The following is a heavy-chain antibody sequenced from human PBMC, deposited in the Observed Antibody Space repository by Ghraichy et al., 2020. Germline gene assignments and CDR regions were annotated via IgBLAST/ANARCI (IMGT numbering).Heavy chain of an antibody. V-gene: IGHV3-72*01. J-gene: IGHJ4*02. CDR3: TRVLGSGNYFFDY. CDR2: TRNKANSYTT. D-gene: IGHD1-26*01. Sequence: GGSLRLSCAASGSTLSDHYMDWVRQAPGEGLEWVGRTRNKANSYTTEYAASVKGRFTISRDDSKNSLYLQMNSLKTEDTAVYYCTRVLGSGNYFFDYWGQGTLVTVSS. CDR1: GSTLSDHY.